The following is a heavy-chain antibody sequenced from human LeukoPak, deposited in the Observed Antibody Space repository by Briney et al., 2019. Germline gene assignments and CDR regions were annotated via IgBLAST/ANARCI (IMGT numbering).Heavy chain of an antibody. CDR3: ARLLLGTRGYSYGSKYYFDY. Sequence: SETLSLTCAVYGGSFSGYYWSWIRQPPGKGLEWIGEINHSGSTNYNPSLKSRVTISVDTSKNQFSLKLSSVTAADTAVYYCARLLLGTRGYSYGSKYYFDYWGQGTLVTASS. D-gene: IGHD5-18*01. V-gene: IGHV4-34*01. CDR1: GGSFSGYY. CDR2: INHSGST. J-gene: IGHJ4*02.